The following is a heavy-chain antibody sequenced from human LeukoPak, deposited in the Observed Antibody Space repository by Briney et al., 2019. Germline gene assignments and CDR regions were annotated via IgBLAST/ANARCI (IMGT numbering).Heavy chain of an antibody. J-gene: IGHJ5*02. Sequence: SETLSLICTVSGGSISSSSYYWGWIRQPPGKGLEWIGSIYYSGSTYYNPSLKSRVTISVDTSKNQFSLKLSSVTAADTAVYYCVSCYYGSGLNWFDPWGQGTLVTVSS. CDR1: GGSISSSSYY. V-gene: IGHV4-39*01. CDR3: VSCYYGSGLNWFDP. CDR2: IYYSGST. D-gene: IGHD3-10*01.